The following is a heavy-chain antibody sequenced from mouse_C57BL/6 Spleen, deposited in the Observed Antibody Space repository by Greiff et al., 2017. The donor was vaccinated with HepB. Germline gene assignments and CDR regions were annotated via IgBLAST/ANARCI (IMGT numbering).Heavy chain of an antibody. J-gene: IGHJ2*01. V-gene: IGHV5-9*01. CDR1: GFTFSSYT. CDR2: ISGGGGNT. CDR3: ARQSGATNFDY. D-gene: IGHD3-1*01. Sequence: EVKLVESGGGLVKPGGSLKLSCAASGFTFSSYTMSWVRQTPEKRLEWVATISGGGGNTYYPDSVKGRFTISRDNAKNTLYLQMSSLRSEDTALYYCARQSGATNFDYWGQGTTLTVSS.